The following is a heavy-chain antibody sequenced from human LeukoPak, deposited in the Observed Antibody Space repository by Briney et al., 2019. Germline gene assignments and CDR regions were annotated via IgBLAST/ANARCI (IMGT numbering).Heavy chain of an antibody. CDR2: ISSSGSTI. CDR3: ARDNDIVVVPAAPDV. V-gene: IGHV3-11*04. J-gene: IGHJ6*04. CDR1: GFTFSDYY. D-gene: IGHD2-2*01. Sequence: GGSLRLSCAASGFTFSDYYMSWIRQAPGKGLEWVSYISSSGSTIYYADSVKGRFTISRDNAKNSLYPQMNSLRAEDTAVYYCARDNDIVVVPAAPDVWGKGTTVTVSS.